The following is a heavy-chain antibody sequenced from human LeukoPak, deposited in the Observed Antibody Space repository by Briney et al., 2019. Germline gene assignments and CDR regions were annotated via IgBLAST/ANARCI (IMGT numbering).Heavy chain of an antibody. V-gene: IGHV4-4*07. Sequence: KPSETLSLTCTVSGGSFSSYYWSWIRQPAGKGLEWIGHIYASGSTDYNPSLKSRLTMSVDTSKNQFSLKLSSVTAADTAVYFCARDCPYHLICGGNYYFDYWGQGILVTVSS. CDR1: GGSFSSYY. CDR3: ARDCPYHLICGGNYYFDY. CDR2: IYASGST. J-gene: IGHJ4*02. D-gene: IGHD2-2*01.